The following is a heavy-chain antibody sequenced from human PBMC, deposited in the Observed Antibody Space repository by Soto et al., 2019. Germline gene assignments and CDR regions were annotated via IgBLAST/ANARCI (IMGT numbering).Heavy chain of an antibody. J-gene: IGHJ6*02. CDR1: GGTFSSYA. D-gene: IGHD1-7*01. V-gene: IGHV1-69*13. Sequence: SVKVSYKGSGGTFSSYAISWVRQAPGQGLEWMGGIIPIFGTANYAQKFQGRVTITADESTSTAYMELSTLSSEDTAVYYCALRNYDECMDVWGQGTTVTV. CDR3: ALRNYDECMDV. CDR2: IIPIFGTA.